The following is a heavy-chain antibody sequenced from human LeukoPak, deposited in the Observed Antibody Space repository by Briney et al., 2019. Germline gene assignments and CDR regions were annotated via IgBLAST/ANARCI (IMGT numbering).Heavy chain of an antibody. V-gene: IGHV4-39*01. D-gene: IGHD1-26*01. J-gene: IGHJ4*02. CDR2: IYYSGST. CDR1: GGSISSSRYY. Sequence: SETLSLTCTVSGGSISSSRYYWGWIRQPPGKGLEWIGSIYYSGSTYYNPSLKSRVTISVDTSKNQFSLKLSSVTAADTAVYYCARHPAGGSGSYYYWGQGTLVTVSS. CDR3: ARHPAGGSGSYYY.